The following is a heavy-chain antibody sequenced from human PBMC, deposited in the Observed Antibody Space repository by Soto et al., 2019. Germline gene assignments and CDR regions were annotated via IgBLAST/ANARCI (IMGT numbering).Heavy chain of an antibody. CDR2: IHYNGNT. J-gene: IGHJ4*02. D-gene: IGHD2-2*03. CDR3: AREGNLGRWIQPLDS. CDR1: GDSISSSS. V-gene: IGHV4-59*01. Sequence: SDTLSLTFTLSGDSISSSSWSWIRQPPGKGLEWIGNIHYNGNTKYSPSLKSRVTMSVDTSKNHFSLKLISVTTADTAVYFCAREGNLGRWIQPLDSWGQGTLVT.